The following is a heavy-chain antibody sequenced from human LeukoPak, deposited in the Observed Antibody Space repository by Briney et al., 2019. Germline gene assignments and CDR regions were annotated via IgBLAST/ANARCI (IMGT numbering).Heavy chain of an antibody. J-gene: IGHJ6*02. CDR1: GFTFSSYS. Sequence: GGSLRPSCAASGFTFSSYSMNWVRQVPGKGLEWVGQTVSEIDGGTTDYATPVKGRFTISRDDSKSTLYLQMNSLKIEDTAVYYCTTDEDWNYARKDVWGQGATVIVSS. V-gene: IGHV3-15*04. D-gene: IGHD1-7*01. CDR2: TVSEIDGGTT. CDR3: TTDEDWNYARKDV.